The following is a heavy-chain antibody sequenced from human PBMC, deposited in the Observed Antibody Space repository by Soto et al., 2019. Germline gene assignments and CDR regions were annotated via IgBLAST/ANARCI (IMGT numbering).Heavy chain of an antibody. V-gene: IGHV4-59*01. CDR1: GGSISSYY. CDR3: ARLNYDFWSGYPPGSFDWFDP. J-gene: IGHJ5*02. Sequence: SETLSLTCTVSGGSISSYYWSWIRQPPGKGQEWIGYIYYSGSTNYNPSLKSRVTISVDTSKNQFSLKLSSVTAADTAVYYCARLNYDFWSGYPPGSFDWFDPWGQGTLVTVSS. D-gene: IGHD3-3*01. CDR2: IYYSGST.